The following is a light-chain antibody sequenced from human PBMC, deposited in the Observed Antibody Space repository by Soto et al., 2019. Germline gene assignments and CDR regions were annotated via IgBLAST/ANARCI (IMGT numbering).Light chain of an antibody. CDR1: SSNIGAGLD. Sequence: QPVLTQPPSVSGAPGQRVTISCTGSSSNIGAGLDVHWYQQLPGTAPKLLIYRNTNRPSGVPDRFSGSKSGTSASLAITGLQAEDEADYYCQSYDSSLSGSGIFGGGTKLTVL. CDR3: QSYDSSLSGSGI. CDR2: RNT. V-gene: IGLV1-40*01. J-gene: IGLJ2*01.